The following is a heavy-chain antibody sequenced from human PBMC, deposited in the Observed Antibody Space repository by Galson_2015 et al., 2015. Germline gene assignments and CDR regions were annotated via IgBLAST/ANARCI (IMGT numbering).Heavy chain of an antibody. CDR3: AKKTYYYDSSGYYRWYFDL. CDR2: ISGSGGST. J-gene: IGHJ2*01. CDR1: GFTFSSYA. Sequence: SLRLSCAASGFTFSSYAMSWVRQAPGKGLEWVSAISGSGGSTYYADSVKGRFTISRDNSKNTLYLQMNSLRAEDTAVYYCAKKTYYYDSSGYYRWYFDLWGRGTLSLSPQ. V-gene: IGHV3-23*01. D-gene: IGHD3-22*01.